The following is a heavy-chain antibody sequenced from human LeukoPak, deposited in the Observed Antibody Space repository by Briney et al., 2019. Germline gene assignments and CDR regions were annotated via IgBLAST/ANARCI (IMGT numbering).Heavy chain of an antibody. CDR1: GFTFSSYA. Sequence: GGSLRLSCAASGFTFSSYAMHWVRQAPGKGLEWVAVISYDGSNKYYADSVKGRFTISRDNSKNTLYLQMNSLRAEDTAVYYCARAPDTEVGYWGQGTLVTVSS. CDR3: ARAPDTEVGY. D-gene: IGHD5-18*01. CDR2: ISYDGSNK. J-gene: IGHJ4*02. V-gene: IGHV3-30-3*01.